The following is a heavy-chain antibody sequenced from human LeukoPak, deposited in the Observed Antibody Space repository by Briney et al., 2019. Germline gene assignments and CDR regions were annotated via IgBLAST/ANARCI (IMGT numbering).Heavy chain of an antibody. CDR2: ISFDGSDK. CDR3: ARDGGYNYPAY. CDR1: GFTFGSYA. J-gene: IGHJ4*02. Sequence: GGSLRLSCAASGFTFGSYAMHWVRQAPGKGLEWVALISFDGSDKYYADSVKGRFTISRDNPNNKLYLQMNSLRADDTAFYYCARDGGYNYPAYWGQGTLV. V-gene: IGHV3-30-3*01. D-gene: IGHD5-24*01.